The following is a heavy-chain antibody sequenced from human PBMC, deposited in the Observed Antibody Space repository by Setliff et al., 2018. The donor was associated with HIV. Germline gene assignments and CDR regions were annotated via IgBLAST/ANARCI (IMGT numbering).Heavy chain of an antibody. CDR2: ISYDGSNK. V-gene: IGHV3-30-3*01. J-gene: IGHJ3*02. Sequence: GGSLRLSCAASGFTFSSYAMHWVRQAPGKGLEWVAVISYDGSNKYYADSVKGRFTISRDNSKNTLYLQMNSLRAEDTAVYYCARDRGGIWFGELLYGGSAFDIWGQGTMVT. CDR1: GFTFSSYA. CDR3: ARDRGGIWFGELLYGGSAFDI. D-gene: IGHD3-10*01.